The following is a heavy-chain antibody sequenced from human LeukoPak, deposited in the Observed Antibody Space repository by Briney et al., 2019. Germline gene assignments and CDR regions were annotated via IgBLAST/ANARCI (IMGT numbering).Heavy chain of an antibody. CDR3: ARGRRFLEWLFLNWFDP. V-gene: IGHV4-39*07. Sequence: SETLSLTCTVSGGSISSSSYYWGWIRQPPGKGLEWIGSIYSSGSTNYNPSLKSRVTISVDTSKNQFSLKLSSVTAADTAVYYCARGRRFLEWLFLNWFDPWGQGTLVTVSS. CDR2: IYSSGST. CDR1: GGSISSSSYY. D-gene: IGHD3-3*01. J-gene: IGHJ5*02.